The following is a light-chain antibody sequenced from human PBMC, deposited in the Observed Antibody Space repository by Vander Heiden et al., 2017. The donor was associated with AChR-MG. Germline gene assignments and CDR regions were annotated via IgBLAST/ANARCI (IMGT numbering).Light chain of an antibody. CDR2: RNN. Sequence: SVLTQPPSASGTPGQRVTISCSGSSSNIGSNYVYWYQQLPGTAPKLLIYRNNQRRSGVPDRFSGSKSGTSASLAISGLRSEDEADDYCAAWDDSLSGPNWVFGGGTKLTVL. CDR3: AAWDDSLSGPNWV. J-gene: IGLJ3*02. V-gene: IGLV1-47*01. CDR1: SSNIGSNY.